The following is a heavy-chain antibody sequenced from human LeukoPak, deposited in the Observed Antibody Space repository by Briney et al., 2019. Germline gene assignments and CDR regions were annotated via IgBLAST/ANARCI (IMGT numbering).Heavy chain of an antibody. V-gene: IGHV4-59*01. CDR1: GGSISSYY. D-gene: IGHD6-6*01. J-gene: IGHJ3*02. CDR2: IYYSGST. Sequence: SETLSLTCTVSGGSISSYYWSWIRQPPGKGLEWIGFIYYSGSTNYNPSLKSRVTISVDTSKNQFSLKLSSVTAADMAVYFCARSSIAARPSDAFDIWGQGTMVTVSS. CDR3: ARSSIAARPSDAFDI.